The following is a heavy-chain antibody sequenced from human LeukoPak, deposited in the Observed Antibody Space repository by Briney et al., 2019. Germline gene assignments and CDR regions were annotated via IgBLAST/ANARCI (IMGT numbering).Heavy chain of an antibody. J-gene: IGHJ6*02. CDR1: GFTVSSNY. V-gene: IGHV3-66*01. CDR3: ARDREMASEGLDV. D-gene: IGHD2-8*01. CDR2: IYSGGST. Sequence: GGSLRLSCAASGFTVSSNYMSWVRQAPGKGLEWVSIIYSGGSTYYADSVKGRFTISRDNSKNTLYLQMNSLRAEDTAVYYCARDREMASEGLDVWGQGTTVTVSS.